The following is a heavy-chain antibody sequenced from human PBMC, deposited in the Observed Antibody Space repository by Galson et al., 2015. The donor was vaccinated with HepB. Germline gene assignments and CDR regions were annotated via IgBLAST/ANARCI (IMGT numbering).Heavy chain of an antibody. V-gene: IGHV3-11*01. CDR3: AATPRYTSAWYVDS. Sequence: SLRLSCAASGFTFSDYYMNWIRQAPGKGLEWISYISGSSSTIYDADSVKGRFTISRDNAKNSLYLQMNSLRVGDTAVYYCAATPRYTSAWYVDSWGQGTLVTVSS. CDR1: GFTFSDYY. CDR2: ISGSSSTI. D-gene: IGHD6-13*01. J-gene: IGHJ5*01.